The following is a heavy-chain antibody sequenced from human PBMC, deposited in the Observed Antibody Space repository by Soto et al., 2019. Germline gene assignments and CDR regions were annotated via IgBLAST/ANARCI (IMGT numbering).Heavy chain of an antibody. J-gene: IGHJ5*02. V-gene: IGHV1-46*01. CDR3: DRASWGVFGIVIEGSNWMDV. CDR2: INPNGRST. CDR1: ADTFTSYY. Sequence: GASVKVSCKAPADTFTSYYIHWVREAPGHGLEWMGIINPNGRSTRFAQAFKRRITTTTDRRTSTVYMERRSLRSEETAVYYCDRASWGVFGIVIEGSNWMDVWGQGSPVTVSS. D-gene: IGHD1-26*01.